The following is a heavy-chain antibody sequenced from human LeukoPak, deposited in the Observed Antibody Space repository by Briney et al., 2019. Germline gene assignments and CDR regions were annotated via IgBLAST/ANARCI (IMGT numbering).Heavy chain of an antibody. Sequence: GGSLRLSCTASGFPFSAYAMTWVRQAPGKGLEWVSVIVDTGVTTYYADSVKGRFTISRDNSKNTLYLQMNSLRAEDTAVYYCARGLRFWYDAFDIWGQGTMVTVSS. CDR2: IVDTGVTT. V-gene: IGHV3-23*01. D-gene: IGHD3-3*01. J-gene: IGHJ3*02. CDR3: ARGLRFWYDAFDI. CDR1: GFPFSAYA.